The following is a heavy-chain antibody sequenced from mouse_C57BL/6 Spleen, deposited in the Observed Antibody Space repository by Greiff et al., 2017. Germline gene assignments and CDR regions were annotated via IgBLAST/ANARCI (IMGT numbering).Heavy chain of an antibody. CDR2: LNPYNGDT. J-gene: IGHJ4*01. V-gene: IGHV1-20*01. Sequence: EVKVVESGPELVKPGDSVKLSCKASGYSFTGYFMNWVMQSHGQSLEWIGRLNPYNGDTFYNQKFKGTATLTVDKSSSPAHMELRTLPSEDSAVYYGARGAHYYGSSLGAMDYWGQGTSVTVSS. D-gene: IGHD1-1*01. CDR3: ARGAHYYGSSLGAMDY. CDR1: GYSFTGYF.